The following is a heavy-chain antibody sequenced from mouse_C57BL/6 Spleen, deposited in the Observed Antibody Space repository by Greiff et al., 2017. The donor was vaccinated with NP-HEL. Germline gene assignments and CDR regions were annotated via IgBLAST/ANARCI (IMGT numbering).Heavy chain of an antibody. CDR3: ARGIITTGNYFDY. CDR1: GYTFTSYW. CDR2: IDPSDSYT. J-gene: IGHJ2*01. V-gene: IGHV1-69*01. D-gene: IGHD1-1*01. Sequence: VQLQQPGAELVMPGASVKLSCKASGYTFTSYWMHWVKQRPGQGLEWIGEIDPSDSYTNYNQKFKGKSTLTVDKSSSTAYMQLSSLTSEDSAVYYCARGIITTGNYFDYWGQGTTLTVSS.